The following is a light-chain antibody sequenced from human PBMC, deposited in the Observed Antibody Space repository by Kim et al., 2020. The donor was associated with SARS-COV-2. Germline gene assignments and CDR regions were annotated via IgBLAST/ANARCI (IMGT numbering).Light chain of an antibody. Sequence: SPGERATLSCRASQSVSRYLAWYQPKPGQAPRLLIYDASNRATGIPARFSGSGSGTDFTLTISSLEPEDFAVYYCQQRGNWPPFTFGQGTRLEIK. CDR1: QSVSRY. V-gene: IGKV3-11*01. J-gene: IGKJ5*01. CDR2: DAS. CDR3: QQRGNWPPFT.